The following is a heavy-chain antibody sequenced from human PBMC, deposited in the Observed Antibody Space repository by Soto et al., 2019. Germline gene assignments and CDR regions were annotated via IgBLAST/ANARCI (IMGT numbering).Heavy chain of an antibody. CDR1: GFTFSSYA. CDR2: ISYDGSHK. V-gene: IGHV3-30*14. CDR3: ARDPSGGTSLYFDY. D-gene: IGHD2-15*01. Sequence: QVQLVESGGGVVQPGRSLRLSCAASGFTFSSYAMHWVRQAPGKGLEWVAVISYDGSHKNYGDSVKGRFTISRDHSQNTVYLQMNSLRGEDTAVYYCARDPSGGTSLYFDYWGQGTRVTVSS. J-gene: IGHJ4*02.